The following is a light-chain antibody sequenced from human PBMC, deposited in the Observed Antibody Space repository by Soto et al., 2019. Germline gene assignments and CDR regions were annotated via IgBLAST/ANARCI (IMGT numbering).Light chain of an antibody. Sequence: EVVLTQSPATLSLSPGERATLSCRASQSVGGQLAWYQQRPGQAPRLLIYDASIRATGIPARFSGSGSGPDFTLTINNLEPEDLAVYFCQQRGDWPNTFGQGTRLEIK. CDR3: QQRGDWPNT. J-gene: IGKJ5*01. CDR2: DAS. CDR1: QSVGGQ. V-gene: IGKV3-11*01.